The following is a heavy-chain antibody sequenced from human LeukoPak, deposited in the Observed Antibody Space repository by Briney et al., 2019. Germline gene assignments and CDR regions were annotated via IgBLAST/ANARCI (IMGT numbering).Heavy chain of an antibody. J-gene: IGHJ5*02. CDR3: ARVGSITMVRGVRHTAFDP. CDR1: GGSISSGDYY. Sequence: PSETLSLTCTVSGGSISSGDYYWSWIRQPPGKGLEWIGYIYYSGSTYYNPSLKSRVTISADTSKNQFSLKLSSVTAADTAVYYCARVGSITMVRGVRHTAFDPWGQGTLVTVSS. D-gene: IGHD3-10*01. CDR2: IYYSGST. V-gene: IGHV4-30-4*08.